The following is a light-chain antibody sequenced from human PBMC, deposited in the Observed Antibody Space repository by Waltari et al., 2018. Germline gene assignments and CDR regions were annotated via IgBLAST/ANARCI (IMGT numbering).Light chain of an antibody. CDR2: TAN. CDR3: LVYMGSGIWV. CDR1: SGSLSTTSY. Sequence: QTVVTQEPSLSVSPGGTVTLPCALSSGSLSTTSYASWYQQHPGQPPRTLMYTANIRPSGVPDRFSGSSLGNKAALTITGAQADDESDYYCLVYMGSGIWVFGGGTKLTVL. J-gene: IGLJ3*02. V-gene: IGLV8-61*01.